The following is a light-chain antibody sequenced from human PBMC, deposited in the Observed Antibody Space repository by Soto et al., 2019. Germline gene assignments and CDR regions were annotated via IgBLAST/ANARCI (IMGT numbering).Light chain of an antibody. V-gene: IGKV1-39*01. CDR3: QQSYSTPRTT. CDR1: QSIISY. J-gene: IGKJ1*01. Sequence: DIQMTQSPSSLSASVGDRVTITCRASQSIISYLNWYQQKPGKAPKLLIYAASSLQSGVPSRFSGSGSGTDFTLTISSLQPEDFATYYCQQSYSTPRTTFGQGTKVDIK. CDR2: AAS.